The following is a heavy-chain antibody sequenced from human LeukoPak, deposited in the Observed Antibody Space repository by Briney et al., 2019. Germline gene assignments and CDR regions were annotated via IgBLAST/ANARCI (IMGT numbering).Heavy chain of an antibody. CDR1: GGSVSSGSCY. J-gene: IGHJ5*02. V-gene: IGHV4-61*01. CDR3: ARRFLTIDNWFDP. CDR2: IYYSGSA. Sequence: SETLSLTCTVSGGSVSSGSCYWSWIRQPPGKGLEWIGYIYYSGSANYNPSLESRVTISVDTSKNQFSLNLSSVTAADTAVYYCARRFLTIDNWFDPWGQGTLVTVSS. D-gene: IGHD3-3*01.